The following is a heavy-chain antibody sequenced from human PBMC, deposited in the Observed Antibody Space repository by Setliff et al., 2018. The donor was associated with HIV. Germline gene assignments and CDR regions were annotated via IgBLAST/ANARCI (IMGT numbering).Heavy chain of an antibody. CDR3: ARGAWYTSGWYSSRYMDV. D-gene: IGHD6-19*01. J-gene: IGHJ6*03. V-gene: IGHV1-8*02. Sequence: ASVKVSCKASGYTFTNSDIDWVRQATGQGLEWMGWMNPNSGNTGYAQKFQGRVIMTRDTSITTAYMELSSLRSDDTAVYYCARGAWYTSGWYSSRYMDVWGKGTTVTVSS. CDR1: GYTFTNSD. CDR2: MNPNSGNT.